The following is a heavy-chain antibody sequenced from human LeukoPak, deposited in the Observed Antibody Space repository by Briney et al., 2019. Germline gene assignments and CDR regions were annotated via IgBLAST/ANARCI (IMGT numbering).Heavy chain of an antibody. V-gene: IGHV3-23*01. D-gene: IGHD3-10*01. J-gene: IGHJ4*02. CDR2: ISGSGGST. CDR3: AKGTTYYYGSGSSHFDY. Sequence: GGSLRLSCAASGFTFSSYAMSWVRQAPGKGLEWVSAISGSGGSTYYADSVKGRFTISGDNSKNTLYLQMNSLRAEDTAVYYCAKGTTYYYGSGSSHFDYWGQGTLVTVSS. CDR1: GFTFSSYA.